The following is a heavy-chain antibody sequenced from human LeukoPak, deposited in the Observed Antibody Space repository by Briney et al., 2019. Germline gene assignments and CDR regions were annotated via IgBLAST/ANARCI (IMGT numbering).Heavy chain of an antibody. Sequence: SETLSLTCTVSGGSISSSSYYWGWIRQSPRKGLEWIGNIYYSGSTYYNPSPKSRVTISIDTSKNQFSLKLSSVTAADTAVYYCARPFYGGNQEVFDYWGQGTLVTVSS. D-gene: IGHD4-23*01. V-gene: IGHV4-39*07. CDR2: IYYSGST. J-gene: IGHJ4*02. CDR1: GGSISSSSYY. CDR3: ARPFYGGNQEVFDY.